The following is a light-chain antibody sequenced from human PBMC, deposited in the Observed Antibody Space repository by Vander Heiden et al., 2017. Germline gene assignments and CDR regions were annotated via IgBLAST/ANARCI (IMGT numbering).Light chain of an antibody. CDR2: WAS. CDR1: QSVLYSSNNENY. J-gene: IGKJ3*01. CDR3: QQYYTTPHT. Sequence: DIVMTQSPDFLAVSLGGRATLNCRSSQSVLYSSNNENYLAWYQQKPGQPPKLLIYWASTRESGVPDRFSGSGSGTDFTLTISSLQAEDVAVYYCQQYYTTPHTFGPGTKVVIK. V-gene: IGKV4-1*01.